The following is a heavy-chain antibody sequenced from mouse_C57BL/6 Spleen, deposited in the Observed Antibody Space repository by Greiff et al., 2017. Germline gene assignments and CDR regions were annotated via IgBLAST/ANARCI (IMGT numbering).Heavy chain of an antibody. Sequence: VQLQQPGAELVKPGASVKLSCKASGYTFTSYWMHWVKQRPGRGLEWIGRIDPNSGGTKYNEKFKSKATLTVDKTSSTAYMQLRRLTSEDSAVDYCARFDYPYGYDRDYAMDYWGQGTSVTVSS. V-gene: IGHV1-72*01. CDR1: GYTFTSYW. J-gene: IGHJ4*01. D-gene: IGHD2-2*01. CDR2: IDPNSGGT. CDR3: ARFDYPYGYDRDYAMDY.